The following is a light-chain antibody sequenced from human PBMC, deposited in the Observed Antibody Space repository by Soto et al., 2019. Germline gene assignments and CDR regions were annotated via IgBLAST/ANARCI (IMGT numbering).Light chain of an antibody. CDR1: QSIGST. CDR2: GAS. Sequence: EIVMTQSPATLSVSPGERATLSCRASQSIGSTLAWYQQKPGQAPRLLIYGASTRATGIPARFSGSGSGTEFNLTISSLQSEDFAVYNCQQYNNWPLTFGGGTKLEIK. J-gene: IGKJ4*01. V-gene: IGKV3D-15*01. CDR3: QQYNNWPLT.